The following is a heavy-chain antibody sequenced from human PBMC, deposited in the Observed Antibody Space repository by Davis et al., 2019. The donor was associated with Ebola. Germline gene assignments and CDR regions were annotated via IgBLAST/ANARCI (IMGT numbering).Heavy chain of an antibody. CDR3: ARYTTYYYGSGSYGDFQH. J-gene: IGHJ1*01. CDR2: IYYSGIT. CDR1: GGSISSSSYY. V-gene: IGHV4-39*01. D-gene: IGHD3-10*01. Sequence: MPSETLSLTCTVSGGSISSSSYYLGWLLQPPGPGLEWLVRIYYSGITYYNPSLKSRVTISVDTSKNQFSLKLSSVTAADTAVYYCARYTTYYYGSGSYGDFQHWGQGTLVTVSS.